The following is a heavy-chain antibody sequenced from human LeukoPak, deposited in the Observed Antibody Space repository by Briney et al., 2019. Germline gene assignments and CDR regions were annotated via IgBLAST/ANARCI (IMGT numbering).Heavy chain of an antibody. CDR3: ARGSSYLTI. V-gene: IGHV4-4*07. J-gene: IGHJ3*02. Sequence: SETLSLTCTVSGDSIGNYYWNWIRQPAGKGLEWIGRIYTSGNTDYNPSLKSRITMSVDTSKKQFSLKLSSVTAADTAVYYCARGSSYLTIWSQGTMVTVSS. CDR2: IYTSGNT. D-gene: IGHD3-10*01. CDR1: GDSIGNYY.